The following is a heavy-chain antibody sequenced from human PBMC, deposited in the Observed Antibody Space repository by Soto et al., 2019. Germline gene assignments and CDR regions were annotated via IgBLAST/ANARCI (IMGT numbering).Heavy chain of an antibody. D-gene: IGHD6-19*01. CDR1: GGTFSSYA. CDR2: IIPIFGTA. J-gene: IGHJ6*04. CDR3: ARAIHGGLDYYYYGMDV. V-gene: IGHV1-69*01. Sequence: QVQLVQSGAEVKKPGSSVKVSCKASGGTFSSYAISWVRQAPGQGHEWMGGIIPIFGTANYAQKFQDRVTITADESTSTAYMELSSLRSEDTAVYYCARAIHGGLDYYYYGMDVWCKGTTVTVSS.